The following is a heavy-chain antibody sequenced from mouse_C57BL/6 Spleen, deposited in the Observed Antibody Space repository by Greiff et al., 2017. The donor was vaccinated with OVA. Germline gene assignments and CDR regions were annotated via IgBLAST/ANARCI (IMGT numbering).Heavy chain of an antibody. D-gene: IGHD2-4*01. Sequence: EVKLQESGGDLVKPGGSLKLSCAASGFTFSSYGMSWVRQTPDKRLEWVATISSGGSYTYYPDSVKGRFTISRDNAKNTLYLQMSSLKSEDTAMYYCARLGDYDDYFDYWGQGTTLTVSS. J-gene: IGHJ2*01. V-gene: IGHV5-6*01. CDR1: GFTFSSYG. CDR2: ISSGGSYT. CDR3: ARLGDYDDYFDY.